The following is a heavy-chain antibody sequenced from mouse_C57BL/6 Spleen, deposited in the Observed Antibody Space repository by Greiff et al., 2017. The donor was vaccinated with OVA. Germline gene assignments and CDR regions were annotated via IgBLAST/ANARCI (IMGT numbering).Heavy chain of an antibody. V-gene: IGHV5-17*01. J-gene: IGHJ4*01. CDR2: ISSGSSTL. CDR3: ARPPSDYYGSSYGHYYAMDY. Sequence: EVQLVESGGGLVKPGGSLKLSCAASGFTFSDYGMHWVRQAPEKGLEWVAYISSGSSTLYYADTVKGRFTISRDNAKNTLFLQMTSLRSEDTAMYYCARPPSDYYGSSYGHYYAMDYWGQGTSVTVSS. D-gene: IGHD1-1*01. CDR1: GFTFSDYG.